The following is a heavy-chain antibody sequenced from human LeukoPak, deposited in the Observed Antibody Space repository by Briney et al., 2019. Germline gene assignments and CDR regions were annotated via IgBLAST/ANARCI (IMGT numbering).Heavy chain of an antibody. D-gene: IGHD3-10*01. V-gene: IGHV4-34*01. Sequence: SETLSLTCAVYGGSISGYYWSWIRQPPGKGLEWIAEIHHSGSANYNPSLKSRATISIDTSKNQFSLKLSSVTAADTAVYYCARSDYGSGNYYWSLDYWGQGTLVTVSS. CDR2: IHHSGSA. CDR3: ARSDYGSGNYYWSLDY. J-gene: IGHJ4*02. CDR1: GGSISGYY.